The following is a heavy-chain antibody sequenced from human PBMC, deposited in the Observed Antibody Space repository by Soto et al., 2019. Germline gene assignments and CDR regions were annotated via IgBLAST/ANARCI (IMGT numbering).Heavy chain of an antibody. D-gene: IGHD2-8*01. Sequence: EVQLLESGGGLVQPGGSLRLSCAASGFTFSSYAMSWVRQAPGKGLDWVSAISGSGVTTYYADSVKGRFTISRDNSNNRQYLQMNSLRAEDTAVYFCAPGYCRKGVCYDDAFDIWGQGTMVTVSS. V-gene: IGHV3-23*01. CDR1: GFTFSSYA. CDR3: APGYCRKGVCYDDAFDI. J-gene: IGHJ3*02. CDR2: ISGSGVTT.